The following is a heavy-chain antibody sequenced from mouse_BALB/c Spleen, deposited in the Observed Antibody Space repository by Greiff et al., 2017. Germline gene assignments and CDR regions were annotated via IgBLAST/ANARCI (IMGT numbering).Heavy chain of an antibody. J-gene: IGHJ3*01. D-gene: IGHD2-1*01. CDR1: GFTFSSFG. Sequence: EVKLQESGGGLVQPGGSRKLSCAASGFTFSSFGMHWVRQAPEKGLEWVAYISSGSSTIYYADTVKGRFTISRDNPKNTLFLQMTSLRSEDTAMYDCARSALYGNSEVGFAYWGQGTLVTVSA. CDR3: ARSALYGNSEVGFAY. CDR2: ISSGSSTI. V-gene: IGHV5-17*02.